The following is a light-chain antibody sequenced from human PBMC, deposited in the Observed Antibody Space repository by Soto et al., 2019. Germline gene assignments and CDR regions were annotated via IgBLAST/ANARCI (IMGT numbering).Light chain of an antibody. CDR1: QSVSSC. Sequence: DIVLTQSPATLSLSPGERVTLSCRASQSVSSCLAWYQQKPGQAPRLLIYDASTRATGIPDRVSGSGSGTDFTLTISRLEPEDFAVYYCQQYGSSGTFGQGTKVDIK. CDR2: DAS. J-gene: IGKJ1*01. CDR3: QQYGSSGT. V-gene: IGKV3-20*01.